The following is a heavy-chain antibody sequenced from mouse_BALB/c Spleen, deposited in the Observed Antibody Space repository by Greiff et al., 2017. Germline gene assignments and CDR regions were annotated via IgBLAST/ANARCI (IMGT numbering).Heavy chain of an antibody. D-gene: IGHD2-3*01. Sequence: EVQGVESGGGLVKPGGSLKLSCAASGFTFSSYAMSWVRQTPEKRLEWVASISSGGSTYYPDSVKGRFTISRDNARNILYLQMSSLRSEDTAMYYCARVHGYYYFDYWGQGTTLTVSS. J-gene: IGHJ2*01. CDR2: ISSGGST. CDR1: GFTFSSYA. CDR3: ARVHGYYYFDY. V-gene: IGHV5-6-5*01.